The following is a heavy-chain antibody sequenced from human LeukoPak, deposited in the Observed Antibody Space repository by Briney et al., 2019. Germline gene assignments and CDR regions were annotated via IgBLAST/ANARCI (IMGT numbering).Heavy chain of an antibody. CDR2: TSGSGGST. Sequence: GGSLRLSCAASGFTFSSYAMSWVRQAPGKGLEWVSATSGSGGSTYYADSVKGRLTISRDNSKNTLYLQMNSLRAEDTAVYYCAKGPTSIAAVRYWGQGTLVTVSS. V-gene: IGHV3-23*01. D-gene: IGHD6-13*01. CDR3: AKGPTSIAAVRY. CDR1: GFTFSSYA. J-gene: IGHJ4*02.